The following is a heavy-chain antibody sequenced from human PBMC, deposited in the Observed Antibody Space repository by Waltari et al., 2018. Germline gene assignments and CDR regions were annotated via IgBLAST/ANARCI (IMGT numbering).Heavy chain of an antibody. CDR2: INSDGSST. V-gene: IGHV3-74*01. D-gene: IGHD3-3*01. J-gene: IGHJ6*02. CDR1: GFTFSSYW. CDR3: VRDGRITIFGVVTRYYYDMDV. Sequence: EVQLVESGGGLVQPGGSLRLSCAASGFTFSSYWMHWVRQAPGKGLVWVSRINSDGSSTSYADSVKGRFTISRDNAKNTLYLQMNSLRAEDTAVYYCVRDGRITIFGVVTRYYYDMDVWGQGTTVTVSS.